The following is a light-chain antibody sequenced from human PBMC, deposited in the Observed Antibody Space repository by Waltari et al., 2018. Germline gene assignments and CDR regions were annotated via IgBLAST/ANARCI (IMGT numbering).Light chain of an antibody. Sequence: QAGLTQPPSVSKGLGQTATLTCTGNNNNVGNQGAAWLQQHQGHPPKLLSYRNNNRPAGISEKCSASRSGNTASLTITGLQPADEADYYCSAWDSNLSAWVFGGGTKLTVL. CDR1: NNNVGNQG. J-gene: IGLJ3*02. CDR2: RNN. CDR3: SAWDSNLSAWV. V-gene: IGLV10-54*04.